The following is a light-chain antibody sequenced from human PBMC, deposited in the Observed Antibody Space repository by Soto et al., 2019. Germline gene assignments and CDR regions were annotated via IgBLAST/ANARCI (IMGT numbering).Light chain of an antibody. J-gene: IGKJ1*01. CDR3: QQRSNWPPWT. V-gene: IGKV3-11*01. CDR1: QSVSSN. CDR2: DAS. Sequence: EIVMTQSPATLSVSPGERATPSCRASQSVSSNLAWYQQKPGQSPRLLIYDASNRATGIPARFSGSGSGTDFTLTISSLEPEDFAVYYCQQRSNWPPWTFGQGTKVDIK.